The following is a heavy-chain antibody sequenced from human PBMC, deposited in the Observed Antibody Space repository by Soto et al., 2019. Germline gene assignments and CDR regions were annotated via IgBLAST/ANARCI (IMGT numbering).Heavy chain of an antibody. CDR3: ARGWSPITMIVVVPAYFDY. CDR2: INHSGST. Sequence: PSETLSLTCAVYGGSFSGYYWIWIRQPPGKGLEWIGEINHSGSTNYNPSLKSRVTISVDTSKNQFSLKLSSVTAADTAVYYCARGWSPITMIVVVPAYFDYWGQGTLVTVS. D-gene: IGHD3-22*01. J-gene: IGHJ4*02. V-gene: IGHV4-34*01. CDR1: GGSFSGYY.